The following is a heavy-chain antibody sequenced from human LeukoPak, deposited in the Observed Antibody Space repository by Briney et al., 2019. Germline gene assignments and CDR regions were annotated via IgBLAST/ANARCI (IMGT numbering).Heavy chain of an antibody. CDR3: AKDFVGSGYYFTLDY. Sequence: GRSLRLSCAASGFTFSSYGMHWVRQAPGKGLEWVAVISYDGSNKYYADSVKGRFTISRDNSKNTLYLQMNSLRAEDTAVYYCAKDFVGSGYYFTLDYWGQGTLVTVSS. CDR1: GFTFSSYG. V-gene: IGHV3-30*18. J-gene: IGHJ4*02. CDR2: ISYDGSNK. D-gene: IGHD3-22*01.